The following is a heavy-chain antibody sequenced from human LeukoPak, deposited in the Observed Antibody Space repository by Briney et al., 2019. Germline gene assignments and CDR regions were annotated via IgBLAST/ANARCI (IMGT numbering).Heavy chain of an antibody. CDR1: GFTFSSYS. CDR2: ISSSSSTI. CDR3: ARENSYDYGDYILAEYFQH. Sequence: GGSLRLSCAASGFTFSSYSMNWVRQAPGKGLEWVAYISSSSSTIYYADSVKGRFTISRDNAKKSLYLQMNSLRDEDTAVHYCARENSYDYGDYILAEYFQHWGQGTLVTVSS. V-gene: IGHV3-48*02. D-gene: IGHD4-17*01. J-gene: IGHJ1*01.